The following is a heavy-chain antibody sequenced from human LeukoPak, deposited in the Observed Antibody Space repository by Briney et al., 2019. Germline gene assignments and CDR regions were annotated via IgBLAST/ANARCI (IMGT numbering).Heavy chain of an antibody. CDR2: IIPIFGTA. Sequence: EASVKVSCKASGGTFSSYAISWVRQAPGQGLEWMGGIIPIFGTANYAQKFQGRVTITADESTSTAYMELSSLRSEDTAVYYCARASLDYGDYVQAPTLYYGMDVWGQGTTVTVSS. CDR3: ARASLDYGDYVQAPTLYYGMDV. CDR1: GGTFSSYA. J-gene: IGHJ6*02. V-gene: IGHV1-69*01. D-gene: IGHD4-17*01.